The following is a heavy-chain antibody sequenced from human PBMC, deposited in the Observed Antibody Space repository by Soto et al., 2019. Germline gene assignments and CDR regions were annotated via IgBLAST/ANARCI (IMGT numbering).Heavy chain of an antibody. CDR3: ARHVGVAGTRGFDY. CDR1: GTSISSNFW. CDR2: AHPSGTT. D-gene: IGHD6-19*01. J-gene: IGHJ4*02. Sequence: QVQLQESGPGLVKPSGTLSLTCAVSGTSISSNFWWSWVRQPPGKGLEWIGEAHPSGTTNYNPSLESRVTISVDKSNNQLSLNLNSLTAADTDVFFCARHVGVAGTRGFDYWGQGVLVAVSS. V-gene: IGHV4-4*02.